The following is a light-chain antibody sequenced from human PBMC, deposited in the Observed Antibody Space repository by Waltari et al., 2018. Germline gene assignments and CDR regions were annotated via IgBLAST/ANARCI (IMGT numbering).Light chain of an antibody. V-gene: IGLV1-44*01. J-gene: IGLJ1*01. CDR1: DSNIGANS. CDR3: AAWDDRLDSYV. CDR2: RSN. Sequence: QSVLTQAPSASGTPGRGVTVSCSGSDSNIGANSVTWYQHVTGAAPKVLIYRSNQRPAGAPDRFSGSKSGTSASLAISGLRSEDEADYYCAAWDDRLDSYVFGTGTRVTVL.